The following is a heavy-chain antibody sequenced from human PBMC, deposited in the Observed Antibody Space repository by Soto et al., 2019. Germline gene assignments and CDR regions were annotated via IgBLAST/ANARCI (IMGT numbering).Heavy chain of an antibody. CDR3: ARDPSGYYNY. D-gene: IGHD3-3*01. V-gene: IGHV4-34*01. J-gene: IGHJ4*02. CDR2: INHSGST. Sequence: SEDPVPHLCCLWWVLQWLLLELDPPVPGKGLEWIGEINHSGSTNYNPSLKSRVTISVDTSKNQFSLKLSSVTAADTAVYYCARDPSGYYNYWGQGTLVTVSS. CDR1: WVLQWLL.